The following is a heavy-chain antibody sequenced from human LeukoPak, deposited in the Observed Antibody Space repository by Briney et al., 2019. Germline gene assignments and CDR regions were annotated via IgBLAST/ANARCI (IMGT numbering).Heavy chain of an antibody. D-gene: IGHD3-22*01. CDR2: INHSGST. CDR3: ARASLRSSDGSFYYMDV. J-gene: IGHJ6*03. CDR1: GGSFSGYY. V-gene: IGHV4-34*01. Sequence: PSETLSLTCAVYGGSFSGYYWSWIRQPPGKGLEWIGEINHSGSTNYNPSLKSRVTISVDTSKNQFSLKLSSVTAADTAVYYCARASLRSSDGSFYYMDVWGTGTTVTVSS.